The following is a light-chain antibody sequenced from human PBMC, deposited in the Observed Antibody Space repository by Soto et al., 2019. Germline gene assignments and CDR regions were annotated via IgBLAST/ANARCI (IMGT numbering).Light chain of an antibody. CDR3: QQRSNWPRVFT. V-gene: IGKV3-11*01. J-gene: IGKJ3*01. Sequence: EIVLTQSPATLSLSPGERATLSCRASQSVSSYVAWYQQKPGQAPRLLIYDASNRATGIPARFTGSGSGTDFTLTISILEPEDFAVYCCQQRSNWPRVFTFGPGTKVDI. CDR2: DAS. CDR1: QSVSSY.